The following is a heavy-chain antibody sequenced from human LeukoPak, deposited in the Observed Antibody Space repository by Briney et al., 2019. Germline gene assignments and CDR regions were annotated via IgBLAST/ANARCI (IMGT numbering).Heavy chain of an antibody. CDR1: GFTFSSYS. CDR3: ARGPHPIAAGNYRYFDY. V-gene: IGHV3-21*01. D-gene: IGHD3-9*01. CDR2: ISSSSSYI. J-gene: IGHJ4*02. Sequence: GGSLRLSCAASGFTFSSYSMNWVRQAPGKGLEWVSSISSSSSYIYYADSVKGRFTISRDNAKNSLYLQMNSLRAEDTAVYYCARGPHPIAAGNYRYFDYWGQGTLVTVSS.